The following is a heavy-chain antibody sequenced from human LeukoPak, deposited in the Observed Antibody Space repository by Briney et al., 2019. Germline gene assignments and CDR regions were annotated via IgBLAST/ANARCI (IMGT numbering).Heavy chain of an antibody. Sequence: ASVKVSCKASGYTFTSYAMHWVRQAHGQRLEWMGWINAGNGNTKYSQKFQGRVTITRDTSASTAYMELSSLRSEDTAVYYCAREKYGSGSYSYYFDYWGQGTLVTVSS. CDR3: AREKYGSGSYSYYFDY. CDR2: INAGNGNT. CDR1: GYTFTSYA. D-gene: IGHD3-10*01. V-gene: IGHV1-3*01. J-gene: IGHJ4*02.